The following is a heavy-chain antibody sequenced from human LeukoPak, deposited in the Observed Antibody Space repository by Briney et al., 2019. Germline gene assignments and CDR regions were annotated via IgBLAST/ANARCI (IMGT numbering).Heavy chain of an antibody. CDR3: ARGMVYADDAFDI. J-gene: IGHJ3*02. Sequence: ASVKVSCKVSGYTLTELSMHWVRQAPGKGLEWMGGFDPEDGETIYAQKFQGRVTITTDESTSTAYMELSSLRSEDTAVYYCARGMVYADDAFDIWGQGTMVTVSS. V-gene: IGHV1-24*01. D-gene: IGHD2-8*01. CDR1: GYTLTELS. CDR2: FDPEDGET.